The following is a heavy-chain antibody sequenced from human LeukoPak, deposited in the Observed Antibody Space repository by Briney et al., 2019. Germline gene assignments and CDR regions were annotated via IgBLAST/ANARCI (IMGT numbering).Heavy chain of an antibody. J-gene: IGHJ4*02. CDR1: GYTFTSYA. CDR2: INAGNGNT. V-gene: IGHV1-3*01. Sequence: GRSLRLSCAASGYTFTSYAMHWVRQAPGQRLEWMGWINAGNGNTKYSQKFQGRVTITRDTSASTAYMELSSLRSEDTAVYYCARATYRLGVRGVIRPAFDYWGQGTLVTVSS. D-gene: IGHD3-10*01. CDR3: ARATYRLGVRGVIRPAFDY.